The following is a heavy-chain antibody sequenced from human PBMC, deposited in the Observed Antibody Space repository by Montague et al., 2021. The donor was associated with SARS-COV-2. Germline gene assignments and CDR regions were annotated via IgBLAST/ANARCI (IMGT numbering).Heavy chain of an antibody. CDR1: GGSFNGKY. CDR3: TRGTFDWDQD. Sequence: SETLSLTCAVYGGSFNGKYWAWFRQPPGKGLEWIGAILLGGRTNYNPSLESRVTISRDSSSDRFSLRLTSVTAADTALYYRTRGTFDWDQDWGQGALVTVSA. CDR2: ILLGGRT. V-gene: IGHV4-34*01. D-gene: IGHD3-9*01. J-gene: IGHJ4*02.